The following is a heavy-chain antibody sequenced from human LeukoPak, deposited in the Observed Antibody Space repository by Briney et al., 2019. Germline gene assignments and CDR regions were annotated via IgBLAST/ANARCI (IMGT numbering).Heavy chain of an antibody. CDR2: FDPEDGET. D-gene: IGHD3-10*01. Sequence: GASVKVSCKVSGYTLTELSMHWVRQAPGKGLEWMGGFDPEDGETIYAQKFQGRVTMTEDTSTDTAYMELSSLRSEDTAVYYCATGPITMVRGVVNDWDQGTLVTVSS. CDR1: GYTLTELS. V-gene: IGHV1-24*01. CDR3: ATGPITMVRGVVND. J-gene: IGHJ4*02.